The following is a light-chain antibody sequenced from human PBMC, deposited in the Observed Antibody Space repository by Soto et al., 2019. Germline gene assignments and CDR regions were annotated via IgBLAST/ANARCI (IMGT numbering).Light chain of an antibody. CDR3: QQLNSYE. Sequence: QLTQSPSSLSASIGDRVIITCRATQAISRYLAWYQQKPGAAPKLLIYAATTLQRGVPSRFSGAASGTEFALIISSLQSDDFATYYCQQLNSYEFGQGTKVDIK. CDR2: AAT. J-gene: IGKJ1*01. CDR1: QAISRY. V-gene: IGKV1-9*01.